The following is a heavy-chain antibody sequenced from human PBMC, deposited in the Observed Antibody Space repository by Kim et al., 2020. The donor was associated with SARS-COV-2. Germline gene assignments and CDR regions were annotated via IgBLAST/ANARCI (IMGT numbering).Heavy chain of an antibody. CDR3: TTVGRVVATGGTFGRGY. V-gene: IGHV3-15*01. CDR2: IKSKTDGGTT. J-gene: IGHJ4*02. CDR1: GFTFSNAW. D-gene: IGHD2-15*01. Sequence: GGSLRLSCAASGFTFSNAWMSWVRQAPGKGLEWVGRIKSKTDGGTTDYAAPVKGRFTISRDDSKNTLYLQINSLKTEDTAVYYCTTVGRVVATGGTFGRGYWGQGTLVTVSS.